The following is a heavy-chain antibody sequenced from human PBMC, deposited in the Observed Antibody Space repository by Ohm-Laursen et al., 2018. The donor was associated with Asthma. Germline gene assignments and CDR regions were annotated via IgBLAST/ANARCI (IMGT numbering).Heavy chain of an antibody. J-gene: IGHJ5*02. CDR2: IVGSSTSI. V-gene: IGHV3-21*01. CDR3: VREREHLAGENWFDP. Sequence: SLRLSCSAAGLTFSSYAMSWVRQAPGKGLEWVSSIVGSSTSIHYADSVKGRFTISRDNARNSLYLQMNSLTVEDTGVYFCVREREHLAGENWFDPWGQGTLVTVSS. D-gene: IGHD3-10*01. CDR1: GLTFSSYA.